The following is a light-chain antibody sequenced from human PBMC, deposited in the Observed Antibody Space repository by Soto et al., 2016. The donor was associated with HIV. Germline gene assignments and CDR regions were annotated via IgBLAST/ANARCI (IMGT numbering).Light chain of an antibody. V-gene: IGLV3-1*01. CDR1: KLGDKY. Sequence: SYDLTQAPSVSVSPGQTASITCSGDKLGDKYVCWYQQKPGQSPVLVIYQDNKGPSGIPERFSGSNSGNTATLTISGTQAIDEAEYYCQAWDSTIGGVFGTGTKVTVL. CDR2: QDN. J-gene: IGLJ1*01. CDR3: QAWDSTIGGV.